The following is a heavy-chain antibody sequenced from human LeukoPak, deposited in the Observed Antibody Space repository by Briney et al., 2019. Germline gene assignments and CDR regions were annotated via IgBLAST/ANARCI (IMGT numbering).Heavy chain of an antibody. J-gene: IGHJ4*02. Sequence: EPSETLSPTCAVYGASLSDYPWTWIRQPPGKGLEWIGQIKVGGGSKYNPSLNSRDTMSLDTSKNQFSLKLTSGSAADTAVYYCARGAPGYWGQGTLVTVSS. CDR3: ARGAPGY. CDR1: GASLSDYP. CDR2: IKVGGGS. V-gene: IGHV4-34*01.